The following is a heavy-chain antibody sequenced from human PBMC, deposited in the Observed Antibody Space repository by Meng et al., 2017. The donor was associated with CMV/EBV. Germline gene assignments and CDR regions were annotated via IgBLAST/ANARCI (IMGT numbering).Heavy chain of an antibody. V-gene: IGHV3-30*02. J-gene: IGHJ6*02. CDR3: ARPLTNYDFWIGYYTGGGMDV. CDR2: IRYDGSNK. Sequence: GGSLRLSCAASGFTFSNYGMYWVRQAPGKGLEWVTFIRYDGSNKYYADSVKGRFTISRDNSKNTLFLQMNSLRAEDTAVYYCARPLTNYDFWIGYYTGGGMDVWGQGTTVTVSS. D-gene: IGHD3-3*01. CDR1: GFTFSNYG.